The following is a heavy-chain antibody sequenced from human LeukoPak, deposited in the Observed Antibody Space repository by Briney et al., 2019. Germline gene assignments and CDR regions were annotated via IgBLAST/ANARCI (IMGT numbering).Heavy chain of an antibody. V-gene: IGHV4-59*04. CDR3: ARAYYDIPPNWFDP. CDR2: IYYSGST. Sequence: PSETLSLTCTVSGGSISSYYWSWVRQPPGKGLEWIGYIYYSGSTYYNPSLKSRVTISVDTSKNQFSLKLSSVTAADTAVYYCARAYYDIPPNWFDPWGQGTLVTVSS. D-gene: IGHD3-9*01. CDR1: GGSISSYY. J-gene: IGHJ5*02.